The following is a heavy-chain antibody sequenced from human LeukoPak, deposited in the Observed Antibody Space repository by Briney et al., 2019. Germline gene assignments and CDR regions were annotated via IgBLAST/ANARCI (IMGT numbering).Heavy chain of an antibody. V-gene: IGHV4-59*01. J-gene: IGHJ4*02. D-gene: IGHD1-26*01. Sequence: SETLSLTCTVSGGSISSYYWSWIRQPPGKGLEWIGYIYYSGSTNYNPSLKSRVTISVDTSKNQFSLKLSSVTAADTAVYYCARDSGSYSVDLDYWGQGTLVTVSS. CDR1: GGSISSYY. CDR3: ARDSGSYSVDLDY. CDR2: IYYSGST.